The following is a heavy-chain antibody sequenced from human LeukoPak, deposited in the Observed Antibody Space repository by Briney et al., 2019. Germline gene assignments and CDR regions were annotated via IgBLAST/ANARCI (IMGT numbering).Heavy chain of an antibody. CDR3: ARVETGGSSWYQYYYYYYMDV. V-gene: IGHV3-30*03. J-gene: IGHJ6*03. CDR1: GFTFSSYG. Sequence: PGGSLRLSCAASGFTFSSYGMHWVRQAPGKGLEWVAVISYDGSNKYYADSVKGRFTISRDNAKNSLYLQMNSLRAEDTAVYYCARVETGGSSWYQYYYYYYMDVWGKGTTVTISS. D-gene: IGHD6-13*01. CDR2: ISYDGSNK.